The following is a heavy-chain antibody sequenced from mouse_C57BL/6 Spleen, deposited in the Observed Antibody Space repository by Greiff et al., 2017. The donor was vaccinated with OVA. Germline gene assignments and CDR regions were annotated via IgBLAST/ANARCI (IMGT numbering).Heavy chain of an antibody. D-gene: IGHD4-1*01. CDR3: VRANWYYFDY. Sequence: EVKLMESGGGLVQPKGSLKLSCAASGFSFNTYAMNWVRQAPGKGLEWVARIRSKSNNYATYYADSVKDRFTISRDDSESMLYLQMNNLKTEDTAMYYCVRANWYYFDYWGQGTTLTVSS. J-gene: IGHJ2*01. CDR2: IRSKSNNYAT. V-gene: IGHV10-1*01. CDR1: GFSFNTYA.